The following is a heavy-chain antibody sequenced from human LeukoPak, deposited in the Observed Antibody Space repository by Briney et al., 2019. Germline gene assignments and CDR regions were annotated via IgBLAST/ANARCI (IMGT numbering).Heavy chain of an antibody. CDR1: GFTFRSYG. J-gene: IGHJ6*02. V-gene: IGHV3-33*01. Sequence: PGRSLRLSCAASGFTFRSYGMHWVRQAPGKGLEWVAVIWYDGSNKYYADSVKGRFTISRDDSKNTLYLQMNSLRAEDTAVYYCARGRDYGSGIEDVWGQGTTVTVSS. D-gene: IGHD3-10*01. CDR2: IWYDGSNK. CDR3: ARGRDYGSGIEDV.